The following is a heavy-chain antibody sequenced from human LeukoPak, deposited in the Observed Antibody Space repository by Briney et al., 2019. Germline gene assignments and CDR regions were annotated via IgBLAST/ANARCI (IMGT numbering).Heavy chain of an antibody. V-gene: IGHV4-4*02. J-gene: IGHJ4*02. CDR3: GVEVFVETAGVRLHC. CDR2: IYHSGST. Sequence: SETLSLNSAVYTCSFYCMNWLRRVRQPPEKGLEWIGEIYHSGSTNYNPSLKSRVTISVDKSKNQFYLRLSSVTAADTAVQYCGVEVFVETAGVRLHCWCQGTMVTVSS. D-gene: IGHD3-10*02. CDR1: TCSFYCMNW.